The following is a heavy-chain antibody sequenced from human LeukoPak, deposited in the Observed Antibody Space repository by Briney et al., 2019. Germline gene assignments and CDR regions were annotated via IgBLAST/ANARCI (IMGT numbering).Heavy chain of an antibody. J-gene: IGHJ4*02. CDR1: GFTFSNYA. V-gene: IGHV3-7*04. Sequence: GGSLRLSCAASGFTFSNYAMTWVRQAPGKGLEWVANIELDGSEKYYVDSVTGRFTISRDNAKNSLYLQMNSLRAEDTAVYYCARGGYSFGHWGQGTLVTVSS. CDR3: ARGGYSFGH. D-gene: IGHD5-18*01. CDR2: IELDGSEK.